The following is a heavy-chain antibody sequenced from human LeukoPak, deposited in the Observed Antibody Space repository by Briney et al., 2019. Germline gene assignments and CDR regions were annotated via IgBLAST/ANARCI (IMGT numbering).Heavy chain of an antibody. V-gene: IGHV3-7*01. CDR3: ARDQMNYYDSSGYYSSYYYYGMDV. CDR1: GFTFSSYW. Sequence: GGSLRPSCAASGFTFSSYWMSWVRQAPGKGLEWVANIKQDGSEKYYVDSVKGRFTISRDNAKNSLYLQMNSLRAEDTAVYYCARDQMNYYDSSGYYSSYYYYGMDVWGQGTTVTVSS. J-gene: IGHJ6*02. D-gene: IGHD3-22*01. CDR2: IKQDGSEK.